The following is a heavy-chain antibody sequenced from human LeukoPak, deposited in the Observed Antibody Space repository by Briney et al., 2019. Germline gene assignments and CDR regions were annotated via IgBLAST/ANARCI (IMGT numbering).Heavy chain of an antibody. CDR1: GFTFSTYG. CDR3: AKSGIAAAGQRGYFDY. Sequence: GGSLRLSCAASGFTFSTYGIHWVRQAPGKGLEWVAVISNDGSNKYYADSVKGRFIISRDNSKNTVYLQMNSLRGEDTAVYYCAKSGIAAAGQRGYFDYWGQGTLVTVSS. V-gene: IGHV3-30*18. D-gene: IGHD6-13*01. CDR2: ISNDGSNK. J-gene: IGHJ4*02.